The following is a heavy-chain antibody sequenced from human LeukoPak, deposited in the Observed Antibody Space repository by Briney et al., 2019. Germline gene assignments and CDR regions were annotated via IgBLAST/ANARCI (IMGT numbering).Heavy chain of an antibody. V-gene: IGHV3-48*01. J-gene: IGHJ4*02. Sequence: PGGSLRLSCAASGFTFSSYSMNWVRQAPGKGLEWVSYISSSSYTIYYADSVKGRFTISRDNAKKSLYLQMHSLRAEDTAIYYCARESLIAAAVDYWGQGTLVTVSS. CDR1: GFTFSSYS. CDR2: ISSSSYTI. CDR3: ARESLIAAAVDY. D-gene: IGHD6-13*01.